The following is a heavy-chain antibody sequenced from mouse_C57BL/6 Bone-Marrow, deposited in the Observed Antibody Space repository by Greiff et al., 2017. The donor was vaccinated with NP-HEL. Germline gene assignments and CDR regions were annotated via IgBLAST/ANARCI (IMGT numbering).Heavy chain of an antibody. J-gene: IGHJ3*01. CDR3: ARTGYFYWFAY. CDR1: GFTFSSYG. D-gene: IGHD2-3*01. Sequence: EVNVVESGGDLVKPGGSLKLSCAASGFTFSSYGMSWVRQTPDKRLEWVATISSGGSYTYYPDSVKGRFTISRDNAKNTLYLQMSSLKSEDTAMYYCARTGYFYWFAYWGQGTLVTVSA. CDR2: ISSGGSYT. V-gene: IGHV5-6*01.